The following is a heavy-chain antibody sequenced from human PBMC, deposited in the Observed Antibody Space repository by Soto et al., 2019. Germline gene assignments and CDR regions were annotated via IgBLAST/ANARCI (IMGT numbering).Heavy chain of an antibody. V-gene: IGHV4-30-2*01. Sequence: SETLSLTCAPSGGSISSGGYSWSWIRQPPGKGLEWIGYIYHSGSTYYNPSLKSRVTISVDRSKNQFSLKLSSVTAADTAVYYCARVGQSYAMDVWGHGTTVTV. CDR1: GGSISSGGYS. CDR3: ARVGQSYAMDV. D-gene: IGHD2-2*01. J-gene: IGHJ6*02. CDR2: IYHSGST.